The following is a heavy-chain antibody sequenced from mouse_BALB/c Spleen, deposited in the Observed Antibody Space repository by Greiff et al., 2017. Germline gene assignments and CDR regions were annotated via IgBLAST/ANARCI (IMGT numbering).Heavy chain of an antibody. CDR1: GFTFSSYT. D-gene: IGHD2-1*01. CDR3: AKIYYGNFYWYFDV. Sequence: EVKLVESGGGLVKPGGSLKLSCAASGFTFSSYTMSWVRQTPEKRLEWVATISSGGGNTYYPDSVMGRFTISRDNAKNNLYLQMSSLRSEDTALYYCAKIYYGNFYWYFDVWGAGTTVTVSS. V-gene: IGHV5-9*03. J-gene: IGHJ1*01. CDR2: ISSGGGNT.